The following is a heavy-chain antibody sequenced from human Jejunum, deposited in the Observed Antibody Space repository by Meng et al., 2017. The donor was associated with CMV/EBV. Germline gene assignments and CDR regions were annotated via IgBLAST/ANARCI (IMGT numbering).Heavy chain of an antibody. D-gene: IGHD3-16*01. CDR1: GGTLSTYL. CDR3: ASDITGNSYAYDS. J-gene: IGHJ5*01. V-gene: IGHV1-69*04. CDR2: IIPIIGRP. Sequence: SGGTLSTYLITWVRQAPGQGLEWMGRIIPIIGRPHNEKRFKDRVSITADKATSTVYMELKTLTSEDTAVYFCASDITGNSYAYDSWGQGTLDTVSS.